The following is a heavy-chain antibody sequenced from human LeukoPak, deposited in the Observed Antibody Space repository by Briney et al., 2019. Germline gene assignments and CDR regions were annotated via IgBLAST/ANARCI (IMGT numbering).Heavy chain of an antibody. J-gene: IGHJ6*03. V-gene: IGHV3-21*01. CDR3: ARDYYDSSGYYYESHYYYYMDV. D-gene: IGHD3-22*01. Sequence: GGSLRLSCAASGFTFSSYSMNWVRRAPGKGLEWVSSISSSSSYIYYADSVKGRFTISRDNAKNSLYLQMNSLRAEDTAVYYCARDYYDSSGYYYESHYYYYMDVWGKGTTVTVSS. CDR1: GFTFSSYS. CDR2: ISSSSSYI.